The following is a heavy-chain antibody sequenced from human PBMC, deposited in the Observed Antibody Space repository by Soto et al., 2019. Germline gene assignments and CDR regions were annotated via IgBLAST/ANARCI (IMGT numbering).Heavy chain of an antibody. Sequence: PGESLKISCKGSGYTFSNFWIGWVRQMPGKGLEWMGIIFPGDSDTRYSPSFEGHVTISTDNSISTAYLHWSSLKASDTAIYYCARHSGSDREGFDSWGQGTLVTVSS. D-gene: IGHD1-26*01. V-gene: IGHV5-51*01. CDR2: IFPGDSDT. CDR1: GYTFSNFW. J-gene: IGHJ4*02. CDR3: ARHSGSDREGFDS.